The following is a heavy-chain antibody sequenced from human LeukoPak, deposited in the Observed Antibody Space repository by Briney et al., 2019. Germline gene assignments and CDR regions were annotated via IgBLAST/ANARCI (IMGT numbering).Heavy chain of an antibody. J-gene: IGHJ1*01. V-gene: IGHV4-39*07. Sequence: SETLSLTCSVSGGSISSRNYQWGWIRQPPGKGLEWVGSLYESCSTYYNPSLKSRVTISVDTSKKQFSLRLNSVPAADTAVYYCATGRDDYNWYSQHWGQGTLVTVSS. CDR1: GGSISSRNYQ. CDR2: LYESCST. D-gene: IGHD5-24*01. CDR3: ATGRDDYNWYSQH.